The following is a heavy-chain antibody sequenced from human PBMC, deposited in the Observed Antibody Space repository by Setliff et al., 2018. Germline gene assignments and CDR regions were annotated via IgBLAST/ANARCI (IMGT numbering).Heavy chain of an antibody. CDR3: ARGRERDYNFWSGYYTYYYYGMDV. CDR2: MNPNSGNT. V-gene: IGHV1-8*02. CDR1: GYTFTSYD. J-gene: IGHJ6*02. Sequence: ASVKASCKASGYTFTSYDINWVRQATGQGLEWMGWMNPNSGNTGYAQKFQGRVTMTRNTSISTAYMELSSLRSEDTAVYYCARGRERDYNFWSGYYTYYYYGMDVWGQGTTVTVS. D-gene: IGHD3-3*01.